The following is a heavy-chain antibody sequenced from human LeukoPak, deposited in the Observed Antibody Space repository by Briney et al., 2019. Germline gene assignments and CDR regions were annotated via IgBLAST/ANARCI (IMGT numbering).Heavy chain of an antibody. CDR3: ARDSGSSWYSNWFDP. J-gene: IGHJ5*02. D-gene: IGHD6-13*01. CDR1: GFTFSDYY. Sequence: GGSLRLSCAASGFTFSDYYMSWIRQAPGKGLEWVSYISSSGSTIYYADSVKGRFTISRDNAKNTLYLQMNSLRAEDTAVYYCARDSGSSWYSNWFDPWGQGTLVTVSS. CDR2: ISSSGSTI. V-gene: IGHV3-11*04.